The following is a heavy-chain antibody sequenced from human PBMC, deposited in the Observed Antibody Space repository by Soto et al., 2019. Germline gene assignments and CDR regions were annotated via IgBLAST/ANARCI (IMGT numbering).Heavy chain of an antibody. CDR3: ASMGYSAIRGWFDP. CDR1: GGTFSSYA. CDR2: IIPIFGTA. J-gene: IGHJ5*02. D-gene: IGHD1-26*01. Sequence: QVQLVQSGAEVKKPGSSVKVSCKASGGTFSSYAISWVRQAPGQGLEWMGGIIPIFGTANYAQKFQGRVTITADESTRTAYMELSSLRSEDTAVYSCASMGYSAIRGWFDPWGKGTLVTVSS. V-gene: IGHV1-69*01.